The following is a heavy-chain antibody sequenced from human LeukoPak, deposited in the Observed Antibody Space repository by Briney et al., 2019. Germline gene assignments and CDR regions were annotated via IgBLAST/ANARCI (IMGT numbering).Heavy chain of an antibody. CDR2: IRYDANNK. Sequence: PGGSLRLSCAASGFTVSSNYMSWVRQAPGKGLEWVAFIRYDANNKYYADSVKGRFTISRDNSKNTLSLQMNSLRAEDTAVYYCAKDGGLRLGELSLWGGYFDYWGQGTLVTVSS. D-gene: IGHD3-16*02. CDR1: GFTVSSNY. V-gene: IGHV3-30*02. J-gene: IGHJ4*02. CDR3: AKDGGLRLGELSLWGGYFDY.